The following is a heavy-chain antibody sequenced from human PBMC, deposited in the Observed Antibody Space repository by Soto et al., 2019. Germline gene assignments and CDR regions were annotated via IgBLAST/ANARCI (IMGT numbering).Heavy chain of an antibody. D-gene: IGHD6-13*01. CDR1: GGSFSSYF. Sequence: QVQLQQWGARLLKPWETLSLTCAVYGGSFSSYFWNWVRQPPGKGLEWIGEVTPSGRSNYNPSLKSRVTISKDTSKNKFSLEVSSVTAVDTAVYYCTTSGRSWPDSFDIWGQGAIVTVSS. V-gene: IGHV4-34*01. CDR3: TTSGRSWPDSFDI. J-gene: IGHJ3*02. CDR2: VTPSGRS.